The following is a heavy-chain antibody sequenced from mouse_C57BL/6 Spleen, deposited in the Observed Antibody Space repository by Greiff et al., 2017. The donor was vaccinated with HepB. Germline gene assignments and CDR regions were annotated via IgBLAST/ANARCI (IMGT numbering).Heavy chain of an antibody. V-gene: IGHV7-1*01. Sequence: EVQVVESGGGLVQSGRSLRLSCATSGFTFSDFYMEWVRQAPGKGLEWIAASRNKANDYTTEYSASGKGRFIVSRDTSQSILYLQMNALRAEDTAIYYCSRRYYGMDYWGQGTSVTVSS. CDR3: SRRYYGMDY. J-gene: IGHJ4*01. CDR1: GFTFSDFY. CDR2: SRNKANDYTT.